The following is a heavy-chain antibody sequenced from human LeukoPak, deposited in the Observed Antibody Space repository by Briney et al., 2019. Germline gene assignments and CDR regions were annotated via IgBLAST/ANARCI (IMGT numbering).Heavy chain of an antibody. D-gene: IGHD6-6*01. CDR1: GGSISSGGYY. CDR3: ARDTNLYSSSSGNWFDP. J-gene: IGHJ5*02. CDR2: IYHSGST. Sequence: SETLPLTCTVSGGSISSGGYYWSWIRQPPGKGLEWIGYIYHSGSTYYNPSLKSRVTISVDRSKNQFSLKLSSVTAADTAVYYCARDTNLYSSSSGNWFDPWGQGTLVTVSS. V-gene: IGHV4-30-2*01.